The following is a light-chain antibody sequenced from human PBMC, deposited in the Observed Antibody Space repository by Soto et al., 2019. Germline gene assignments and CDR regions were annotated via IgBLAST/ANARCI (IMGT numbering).Light chain of an antibody. CDR2: GAS. J-gene: IGKJ1*01. V-gene: IGKV3-20*01. CDR3: QPYGRSPTT. Sequence: EILWPPSPGTLSLSTVERATLSCRASQSLSGNYLAWYQQKPGQAHRLLIYGASSRATGIPDRFSGSGSGTDFTLTISRLEPEDFAVYYCQPYGRSPTTFGQGTKVDIK. CDR1: QSLSGNY.